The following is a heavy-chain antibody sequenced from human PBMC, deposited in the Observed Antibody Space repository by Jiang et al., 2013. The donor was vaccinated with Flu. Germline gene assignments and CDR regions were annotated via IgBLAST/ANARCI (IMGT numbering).Heavy chain of an antibody. J-gene: IGHJ4*02. CDR1: GFSLSTNGMC. Sequence: KPTQTLTLTCTFSGFSLSTNGMCVSWIRQPPGKALEWLARIDWDDDKYYIPSLKTRLTISKDTSTNQVVLTMTNMDPVDTATYYCARTRSSLAGXSDYWGQGTLVTVSS. CDR3: ARTRSSLAGXSDY. V-gene: IGHV2-70*11. CDR2: IDWDDDK. D-gene: IGHD3-3*02.